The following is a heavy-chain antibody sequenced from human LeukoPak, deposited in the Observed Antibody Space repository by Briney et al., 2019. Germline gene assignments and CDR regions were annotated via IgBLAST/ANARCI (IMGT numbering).Heavy chain of an antibody. Sequence: GGSLRLSCAASGFTFSSYWMHWVRQPPGKGLVWVSRINSDGSTTNYADSVKGRFTISRDNAENTLYLQMNSLRAEDTAVYYCASGRQLGYWGQGTLVTVSS. D-gene: IGHD6-13*01. V-gene: IGHV3-74*01. J-gene: IGHJ4*02. CDR2: INSDGSTT. CDR1: GFTFSSYW. CDR3: ASGRQLGY.